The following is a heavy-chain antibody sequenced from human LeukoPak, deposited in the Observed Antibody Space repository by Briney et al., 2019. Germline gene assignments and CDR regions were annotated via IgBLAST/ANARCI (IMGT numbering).Heavy chain of an antibody. CDR2: IYTSGST. D-gene: IGHD1-7*01. CDR1: GGSISSYY. Sequence: SETLFLTCTVSGGSISSYYWSWIRQPAGKGLEWIGRIYTSGSTNYNPSLKSRVTMSVDTSKNQFSLKLSSVTAADTAVYYCARGGRNWNYFDFDYWGQGTLVTVSS. J-gene: IGHJ4*02. V-gene: IGHV4-4*07. CDR3: ARGGRNWNYFDFDY.